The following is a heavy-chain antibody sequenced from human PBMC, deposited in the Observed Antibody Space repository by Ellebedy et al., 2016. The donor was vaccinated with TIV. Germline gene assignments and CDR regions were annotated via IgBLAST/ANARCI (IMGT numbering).Heavy chain of an antibody. V-gene: IGHV4-4*07. J-gene: IGHJ4*02. CDR1: GGSINSYY. CDR3: ARDYGDSAWIDY. CDR2: INSIGNT. Sequence: SETLSLXXSVSGGSINSYYWSWIRQPAGKGLEWIGRINSIGNTNYHPSLKSRVTMSVDTSRNSFSLILNSVTAADTAIYYCARDYGDSAWIDYWGQGVLVTVS. D-gene: IGHD4-17*01.